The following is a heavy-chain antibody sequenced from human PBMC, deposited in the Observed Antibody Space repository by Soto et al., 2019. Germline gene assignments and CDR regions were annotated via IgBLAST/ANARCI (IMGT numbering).Heavy chain of an antibody. Sequence: SETLSLTCTVSGGSINSGGYSWTWIRQPPGKGLEWIGFIYHTGTTYYNPSLKSRVTISVDRSKNQFSLKLNSVTAADTAVYYCARGVFYYDSSGSSWFDPWGQGALVTVSS. CDR1: GGSINSGGYS. J-gene: IGHJ5*02. D-gene: IGHD3-22*01. V-gene: IGHV4-30-2*01. CDR2: IYHTGTT. CDR3: ARGVFYYDSSGSSWFDP.